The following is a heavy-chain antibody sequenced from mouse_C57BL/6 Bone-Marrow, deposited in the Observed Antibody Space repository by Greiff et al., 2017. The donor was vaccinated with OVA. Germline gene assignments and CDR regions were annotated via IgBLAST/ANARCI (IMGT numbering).Heavy chain of an antibody. CDR1: GYTFTNYW. J-gene: IGHJ2*02. CDR3: AHYGSRLYLHY. D-gene: IGHD1-1*01. Sequence: VQLQQSGAELVRPGTSVKLSCKASGYTFTNYWMHWVKQRPGQGLEWIGVLAPSDSYINYNQKFKGRATLTVDTSSSTAYMHLSSLTSEDSAVYYCAHYGSRLYLHYWGQGTSLTVSS. CDR2: LAPSDSYI. V-gene: IGHV1-59*01.